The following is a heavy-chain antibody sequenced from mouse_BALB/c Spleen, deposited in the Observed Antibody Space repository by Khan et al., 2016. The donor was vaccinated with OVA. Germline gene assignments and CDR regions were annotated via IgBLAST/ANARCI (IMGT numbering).Heavy chain of an antibody. J-gene: IGHJ4*01. CDR1: GFSLTSYA. CDR2: IWRDGRT. V-gene: IGHV2-6-2*01. Sequence: QVQLKESGPDLVAPSQSLSITCTVSGFSLTSYAIHWVRQPPGKGLEWLVVIWRDGRTTYNSTLKSRMSIRKDNSKSQVFLKINSLQTDDTTTYDCARHQFPLSMDSWGQGTSVTVSS. CDR3: ARHQFPLSMDS.